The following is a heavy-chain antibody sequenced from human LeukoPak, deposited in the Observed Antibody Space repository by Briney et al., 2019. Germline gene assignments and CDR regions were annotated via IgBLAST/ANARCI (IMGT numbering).Heavy chain of an antibody. J-gene: IGHJ4*02. Sequence: GGSLRLSCAASGFTFSKHRMLWVRQAPGKGLESVSRINTDGTVTTYADSVKGRFTVSRDNADNTMFLQMNSVRDEDTAVYYCATKQWLAPPPDSWGQGTPVTVSS. CDR3: ATKQWLAPPPDS. CDR1: GFTFSKHR. CDR2: INTDGTVT. D-gene: IGHD6-19*01. V-gene: IGHV3-74*01.